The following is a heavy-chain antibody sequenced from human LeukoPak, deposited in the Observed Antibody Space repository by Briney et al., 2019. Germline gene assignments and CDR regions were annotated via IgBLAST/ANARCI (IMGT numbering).Heavy chain of an antibody. Sequence: SVKVSCKASGGTFSSYAISWVRQAPGQGLEWMGGIIPIFGTANYAQKFQGRVTITADESTSTAYMELSSLRSEDTAVYYCARSPLPGIAASYPFDYWGQGTLVTVSS. CDR2: IIPIFGTA. CDR1: GGTFSSYA. J-gene: IGHJ4*02. V-gene: IGHV1-69*13. CDR3: ARSPLPGIAASYPFDY. D-gene: IGHD6-13*01.